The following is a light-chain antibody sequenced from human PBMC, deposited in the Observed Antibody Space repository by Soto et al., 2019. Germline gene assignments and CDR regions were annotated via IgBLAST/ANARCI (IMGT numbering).Light chain of an antibody. CDR3: GSITRGSTSV. Sequence: QSALSQHASVSGSPGQSITISCTGTSSDVGGFEYVSWYQHQPGKAPKLIIYDVTKRPSRVSNRFSGSKSGNTASLTISGIQAEDEGDYYCGSITRGSTSVFGTGTKLTVL. V-gene: IGLV2-14*01. CDR2: DVT. CDR1: SSDVGGFEY. J-gene: IGLJ1*01.